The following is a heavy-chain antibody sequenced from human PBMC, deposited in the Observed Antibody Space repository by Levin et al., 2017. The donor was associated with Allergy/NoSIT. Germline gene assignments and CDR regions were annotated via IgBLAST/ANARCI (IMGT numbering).Heavy chain of an antibody. V-gene: IGHV1-69*13. CDR1: GGTFSSYA. D-gene: IGHD3-3*01. Sequence: ASVKVSCKASGGTFSSYAISWVRQAPGQGLEWMGGIIPIFGTANYAQKFQGRVTITADESTSTAYMELSSLRSEDTAVYYCAREGCYDFWSGYSPYWGQGTLVTVSS. CDR3: AREGCYDFWSGYSPY. CDR2: IIPIFGTA. J-gene: IGHJ4*02.